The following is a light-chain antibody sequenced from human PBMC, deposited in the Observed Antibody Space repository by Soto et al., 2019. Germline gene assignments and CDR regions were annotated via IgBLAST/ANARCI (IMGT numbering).Light chain of an antibody. V-gene: IGLV1-44*01. Sequence: QSVLTQPPSASGTPGQRVTISCSGSSSNIGSNTVNWYQQLPGTAPKLLIYSNNQRPSGVPDRFSGSKSGTSASLAISGLQSEDEADYYCAAWDDSLNGFLDVFGTGTQLTVL. CDR2: SNN. CDR1: SSNIGSNT. CDR3: AAWDDSLNGFLDV. J-gene: IGLJ7*01.